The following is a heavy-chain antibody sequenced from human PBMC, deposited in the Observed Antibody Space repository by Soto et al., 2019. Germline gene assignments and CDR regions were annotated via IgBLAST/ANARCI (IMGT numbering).Heavy chain of an antibody. Sequence: EVQLVESGGGSVQPGGSLGLSCAASGFTFSASDMHWVRQTTGGGLEWVPAIGTLHDTYYPDSVKGRFTISRDNARNSLNLHMNSLRAGDRGLYYCGRQPSYWHGGGGWLDPWGQGTLVTVSS. CDR3: GRQPSYWHGGGGWLDP. J-gene: IGHJ5*02. CDR1: GFTFSASD. D-gene: IGHD2-8*02. V-gene: IGHV3-13*01. CDR2: IGTLHDT.